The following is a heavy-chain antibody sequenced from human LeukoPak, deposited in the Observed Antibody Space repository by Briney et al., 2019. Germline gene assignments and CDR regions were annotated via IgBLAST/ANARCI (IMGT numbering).Heavy chain of an antibody. D-gene: IGHD1-26*01. CDR2: IYIGGIT. CDR3: ARLSYSGSYYTFDY. Sequence: SETLSLTCNVSGGSISSYYWNWIRQPAGKGLEWIGRIYIGGITNYNPSLKSRVTMAVDTSNNQFSLKLSSVTAADTAVYYCARLSYSGSYYTFDYWGQGTLVTVSS. V-gene: IGHV4-4*07. J-gene: IGHJ4*02. CDR1: GGSISSYY.